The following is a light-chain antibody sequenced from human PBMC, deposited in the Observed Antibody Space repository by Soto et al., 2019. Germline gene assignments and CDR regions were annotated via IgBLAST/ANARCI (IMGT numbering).Light chain of an antibody. J-gene: IGKJ1*01. CDR2: GAS. Sequence: EIVLTQSPGTLSLSPGERASLSCRASQSVSNNQLVWFQQKPGQAPRLLIYGASSRASGIPDRFSGSGSGKDFTLTISRLETEDFAVYYCQQDANSVWTVGQGTKVEIK. CDR3: QQDANSVWT. V-gene: IGKV3-20*01. CDR1: QSVSNNQ.